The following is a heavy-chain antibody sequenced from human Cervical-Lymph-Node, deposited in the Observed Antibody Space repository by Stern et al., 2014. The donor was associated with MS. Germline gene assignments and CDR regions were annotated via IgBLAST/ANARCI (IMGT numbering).Heavy chain of an antibody. CDR2: IVVGSGNT. CDR3: AAERMGTYGDYAFDY. CDR1: GFTFTSSA. J-gene: IGHJ4*02. V-gene: IGHV1-58*01. D-gene: IGHD4-17*01. Sequence: HLVESGPEVKKPGTSVKVSCQASGFTFTSSAVQWVRQARGQRLEWIGWIVVGSGNTNYAQKFQERVTITRDMSTSTAYMELSSLRSEDTAVYYCAAERMGTYGDYAFDYWGQGTLVTVSS.